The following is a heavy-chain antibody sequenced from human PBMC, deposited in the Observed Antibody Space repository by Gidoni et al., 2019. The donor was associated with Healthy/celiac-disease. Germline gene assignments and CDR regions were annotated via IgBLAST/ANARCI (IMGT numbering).Heavy chain of an antibody. CDR2: ISYDGSNK. CDR1: GFTFSSYA. V-gene: IGHV3-30-3*01. CDR3: VLIYD. J-gene: IGHJ4*02. Sequence: QVQLVESGGGVVQPGRSLRLSCAASGFTFSSYAMHWVRQAPGKGLEWVAVISYDGSNKYYADSVKGRFTISRDNSKNTLYLQMNSLRAEDTAVYYCVLIYDWGQGTLVTVSS. D-gene: IGHD2-21*01.